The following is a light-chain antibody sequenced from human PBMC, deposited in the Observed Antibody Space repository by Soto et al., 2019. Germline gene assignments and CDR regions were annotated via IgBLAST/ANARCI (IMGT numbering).Light chain of an antibody. J-gene: IGLJ2*01. V-gene: IGLV1-47*01. CDR1: SSNIGSNY. CDR2: RNN. CDR3: AAWDDSLSGYVV. Sequence: QSVLTQPPSAAGTPGQRVTISCSGSSSNIGSNYVYWYQQLPGTAPKLLIYRNNQRPSGVPDRFSGSKSGTSASLAISGLRSEDEAHYYCAAWDDSLSGYVVFGGGTQLTVL.